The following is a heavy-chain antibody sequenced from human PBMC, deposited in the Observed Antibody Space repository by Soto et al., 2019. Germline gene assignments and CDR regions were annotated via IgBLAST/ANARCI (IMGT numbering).Heavy chain of an antibody. Sequence: QVQLVQSGAEVKKPGASVKVSCKASGYTFTSYAMHWVRQAPGQRLEWMGWINAGNGNTKYSQKFQGRVTITRDTSASTAYMELSSLRSEDTALYYGARSTHSSSWSYYVDYWGQGTLVTVSS. J-gene: IGHJ4*02. D-gene: IGHD6-13*01. CDR3: ARSTHSSSWSYYVDY. CDR1: GYTFTSYA. CDR2: INAGNGNT. V-gene: IGHV1-3*01.